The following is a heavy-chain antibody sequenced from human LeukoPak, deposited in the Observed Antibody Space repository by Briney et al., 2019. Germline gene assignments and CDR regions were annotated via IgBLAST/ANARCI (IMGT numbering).Heavy chain of an antibody. CDR1: GGSISSSSYY. J-gene: IGHJ5*02. CDR3: ARQYLRESCWFHKGESDNWFDP. V-gene: IGHV4-39*01. CDR2: IYYSGST. D-gene: IGHD6-13*01. Sequence: SETLSLTCTVSGGSISSSSYYWGWIRQPPGKGLEWIGSIYYSGSTYYNPSLKSRVTISVDTSKNQFSLKLSSVTAADTAVYYCARQYLRESCWFHKGESDNWFDPWGQGTLVTVSS.